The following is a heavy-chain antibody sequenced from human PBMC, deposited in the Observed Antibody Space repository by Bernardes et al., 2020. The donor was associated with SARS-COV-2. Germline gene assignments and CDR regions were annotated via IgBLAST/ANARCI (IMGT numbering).Heavy chain of an antibody. CDR1: GLTFSGNW. CDR3: GRAGTYYGSRYFFDY. D-gene: IGHD3-10*01. CDR2: INSDGSST. J-gene: IGHJ4*02. V-gene: IGHV3-74*01. Sequence: GGSLRLSRAASGLTFSGNWMHWVRQAPGKGLVWVSRINSDGSSTSYADSVKGRFTISRDNAKNTLYLQMDSLRAEDTAVYYCGRAGTYYGSRYFFDYWGQGTLVTVSS.